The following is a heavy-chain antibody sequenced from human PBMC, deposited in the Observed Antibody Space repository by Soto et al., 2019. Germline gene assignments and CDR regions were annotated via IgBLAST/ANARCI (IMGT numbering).Heavy chain of an antibody. D-gene: IGHD3-10*01. CDR3: ATSRGECPSP. V-gene: IGHV3-74*01. Sequence: VQLVESGGALVQPGGSLRLSCAASGFTFSSYWMHWVRQAPGKGLVWVSRINSDGSSTTYADSVKGRFTISRANAKNTLDVQMNGLRAEDTAVYYCATSRGECPSPWGQGTLVTVSS. CDR2: INSDGSST. CDR1: GFTFSSYW. J-gene: IGHJ5*02.